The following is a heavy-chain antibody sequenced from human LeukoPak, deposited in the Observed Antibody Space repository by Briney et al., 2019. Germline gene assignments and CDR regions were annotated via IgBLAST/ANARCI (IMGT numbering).Heavy chain of an antibody. CDR1: GACFTSYW. Sequence: GAFLKSSCHGSGACFTSYWNGWVRAMPGKDLEWMGTIYPGDSDTRYSPSFQGQVTISADKSISTAYLQWSSLKASDTAMYYCARRSNSYYYDSSGYLDGGWFDPWGQGTLVTVSS. J-gene: IGHJ5*02. CDR3: ARRSNSYYYDSSGYLDGGWFDP. V-gene: IGHV5-51*01. CDR2: IYPGDSDT. D-gene: IGHD3-22*01.